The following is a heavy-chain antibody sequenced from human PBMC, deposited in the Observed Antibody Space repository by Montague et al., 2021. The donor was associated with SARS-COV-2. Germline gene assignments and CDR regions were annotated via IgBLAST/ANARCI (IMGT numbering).Heavy chain of an antibody. V-gene: IGHV3-48*02. D-gene: IGHD3-10*01. Sequence: SLRLSCAASGFTFSSFNMNWVRQAPGKGLEWVSFISTSRSNIYYADSVRGRFTISRDKAKNSLYLQMNSLRDEDTAVYYCARERGDYGADGGFDFWGQGTLVTVSS. CDR2: ISTSRSNI. CDR1: GFTFSSFN. CDR3: ARERGDYGADGGFDF. J-gene: IGHJ4*02.